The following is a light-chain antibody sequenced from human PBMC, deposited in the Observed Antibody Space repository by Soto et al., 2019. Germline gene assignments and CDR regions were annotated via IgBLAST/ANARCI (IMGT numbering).Light chain of an antibody. J-gene: IGLJ2*01. CDR1: SSDVGGYNY. CDR2: EVS. V-gene: IGLV2-8*01. CDR3: SSYAGSNNLG. Sequence: QSALTQPPSASGSPGQSVTISCTGTSSDVGGYNYVSWYQQHPGKATKLMIYEVSKRPSGVPDRFSGSKSGNTASLTVSGLQAEDEADYYCSSYAGSNNLGFGGGTKVTVL.